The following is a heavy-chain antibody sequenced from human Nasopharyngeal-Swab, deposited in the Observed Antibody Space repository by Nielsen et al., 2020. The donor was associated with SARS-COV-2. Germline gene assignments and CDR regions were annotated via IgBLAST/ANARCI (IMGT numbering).Heavy chain of an antibody. V-gene: IGHV3-30*04. Sequence: GSLRLSCAASGFTFRSYAMYWVRQAPGKGLEWVAVISYDGSDQYYADSVKGRFTISRDNSKNTLFLQMNSLRAEDTAVYYCAREPSFYSSGWGYYFDYWGQGTLVTVSS. CDR1: GFTFRSYA. J-gene: IGHJ4*02. D-gene: IGHD6-19*01. CDR3: AREPSFYSSGWGYYFDY. CDR2: ISYDGSDQ.